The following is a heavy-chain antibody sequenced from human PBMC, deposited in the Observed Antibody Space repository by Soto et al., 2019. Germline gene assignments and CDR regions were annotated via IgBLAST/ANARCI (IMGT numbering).Heavy chain of an antibody. CDR1: GFTFTDYA. CDR2: ISGIGGST. D-gene: IGHD6-13*01. J-gene: IGHJ4*02. Sequence: EVQLLESGGGLVQPGGSLRLSCAASGFTFTDYALSWVRHAPGKGLEWVATISGIGGSTSLADSVKGRLSISRDNSTNTVSLLMNSLRAEDTAVYFCARGSSGYISSWYYFDYWGRGTLVTVSS. V-gene: IGHV3-23*01. CDR3: ARGSSGYISSWYYFDY.